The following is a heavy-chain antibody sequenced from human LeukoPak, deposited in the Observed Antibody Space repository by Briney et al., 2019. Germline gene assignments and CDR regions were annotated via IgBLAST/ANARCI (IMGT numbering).Heavy chain of an antibody. CDR3: SRDRVAVASGYYYYYYMDV. CDR1: GFTVSSNY. V-gene: IGHV3-53*01. Sequence: GGSLRLSCAASGFTVSSNYMSWVRQAPGKGLEWVSVIFRGGSIYYAASAKDRFTISRDNSKTTLYLQMNSLSPEDTAVYYCSRDRVAVASGYYYYYYMDVWGKGTPVTVSS. J-gene: IGHJ6*03. D-gene: IGHD6-19*01. CDR2: IFRGGSI.